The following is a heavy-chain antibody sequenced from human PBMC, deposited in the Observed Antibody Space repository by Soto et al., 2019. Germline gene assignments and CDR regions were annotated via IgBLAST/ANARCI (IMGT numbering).Heavy chain of an antibody. CDR1: GFSLSTRGVR. J-gene: IGHJ4*02. V-gene: IGHV2-70*04. CDR2: IHWDDDK. D-gene: IGHD3-10*01. Sequence: GPTLVNPTQTLTLTCTFSGFSLSTRGVRVGWIRQPPGKALEWLARIHWDDDKFYLTSLKTTLTISKDTSKNQVVLTMTNMSPVDTSTYYCARSYGFGNAPPLDHWGQGTLVTVSS. CDR3: ARSYGFGNAPPLDH.